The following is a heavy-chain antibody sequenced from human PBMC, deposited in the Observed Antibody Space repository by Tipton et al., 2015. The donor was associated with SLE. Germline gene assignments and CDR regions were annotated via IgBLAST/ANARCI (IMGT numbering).Heavy chain of an antibody. CDR2: IYYSGST. CDR1: GGSISSYY. V-gene: IGHV4-59*01. CDR3: ARARGAAGKDLDY. D-gene: IGHD6-13*01. Sequence: TLSLTCTVSGGSISSYYWSWIRQPPGKGLEWIGYIYYSGSTNYNPSLKSRVTISVDTSKNQFSLKLSSVTAADTAVYYRARARGAAGKDLDYWGQGTLVTVSS. J-gene: IGHJ4*02.